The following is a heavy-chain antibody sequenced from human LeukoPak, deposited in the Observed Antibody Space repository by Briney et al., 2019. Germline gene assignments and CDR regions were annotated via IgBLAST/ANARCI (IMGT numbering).Heavy chain of an antibody. CDR2: INPNSGGT. V-gene: IGHV1-2*02. Sequence: GASVKVSCKASGYTFTGYYMHWVRQAPGQGLEWMGWINPNSGGTNYAQKFQGRVTMTRDTSISTAYMELSRLRSDDTAVYYCAREPLCSGGSCPRLDWFDPWGQGTLVTVSS. D-gene: IGHD2-15*01. CDR3: AREPLCSGGSCPRLDWFDP. J-gene: IGHJ5*02. CDR1: GYTFTGYY.